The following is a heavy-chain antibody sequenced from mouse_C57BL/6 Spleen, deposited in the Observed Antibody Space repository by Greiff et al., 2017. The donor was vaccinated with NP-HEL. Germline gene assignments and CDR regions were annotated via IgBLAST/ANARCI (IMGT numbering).Heavy chain of an antibody. CDR2: ISYDGSN. D-gene: IGHD2-4*01. CDR1: GYSITSGYY. V-gene: IGHV3-6*01. CDR3: ARWGPYDYDAWFAY. Sequence: VQLQQSGPGLVKPSPSLSLTCSVTGYSITSGYYWNWIRQFPGNKLEWMGYISYDGSNNYNPSLKNRISITRDTSKNQFFLKLNSVTTEDTATYYCARWGPYDYDAWFAYWGQGTLVTVSA. J-gene: IGHJ3*01.